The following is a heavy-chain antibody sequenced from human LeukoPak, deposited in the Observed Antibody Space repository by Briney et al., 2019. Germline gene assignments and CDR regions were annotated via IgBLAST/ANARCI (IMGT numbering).Heavy chain of an antibody. CDR2: IIPIFGTA. CDR1: GGTFSSYA. D-gene: IGHD5-24*01. V-gene: IGHV1-69*06. Sequence: ASVKVSCKASGGTFSSYAISWVRQAPGQGLEWMGGIIPIFGTANYAQKFQGRVTITADKSTSTAYMELSSLRSEDTAVYYCARRRMATIEGYYYYYMDVWGKGTTVTVSS. J-gene: IGHJ6*03. CDR3: ARRRMATIEGYYYYYMDV.